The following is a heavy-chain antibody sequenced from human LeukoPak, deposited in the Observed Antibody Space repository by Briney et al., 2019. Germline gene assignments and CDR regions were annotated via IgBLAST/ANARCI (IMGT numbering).Heavy chain of an antibody. D-gene: IGHD5-18*01. CDR3: ARAKRIQLWTGLDY. J-gene: IGHJ4*02. CDR1: GGSFSGYY. V-gene: IGHV4-34*01. Sequence: SETLSLTCAVCGGSFSGYYWSWIRQPPGKGLEWIGEINHSGSTNYNPSLKSRVTISVDTSKNQFSLKLSSVTAADTAVYYCARAKRIQLWTGLDYWGQGTLVTVSS. CDR2: INHSGST.